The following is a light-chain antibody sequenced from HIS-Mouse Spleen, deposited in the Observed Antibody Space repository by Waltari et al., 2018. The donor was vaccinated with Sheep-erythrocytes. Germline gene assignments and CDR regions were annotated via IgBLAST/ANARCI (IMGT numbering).Light chain of an antibody. CDR1: SSDVGGYNY. Sequence: QSALTQPASVSGSPEQSITISCTGTSSDVGGYNYVSWYQQHPGKAPKRMIYDVSNRPSGVSNRFSGSKSGNTASLTISGLQAEDEADYYCSSYTSSSTYWVFGGGTKLTVL. V-gene: IGLV2-14*03. J-gene: IGLJ3*02. CDR3: SSYTSSSTYWV. CDR2: DVS.